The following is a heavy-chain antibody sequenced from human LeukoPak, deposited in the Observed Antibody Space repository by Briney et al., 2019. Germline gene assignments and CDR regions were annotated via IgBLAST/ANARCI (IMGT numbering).Heavy chain of an antibody. D-gene: IGHD2-2*02. CDR1: GGTISSYF. CDR2: IYYSGDT. Sequence: SETLSLTCTVSGGTISSYFWIWIRQPPGKGLEWIGYIYYSGDTNYNPSLKSRVTISVDMSKNQFSLKLSSVTAADTAVYYCARLLNKYRLDYWGQGTLVTVSS. J-gene: IGHJ4*02. V-gene: IGHV4-59*08. CDR3: ARLLNKYRLDY.